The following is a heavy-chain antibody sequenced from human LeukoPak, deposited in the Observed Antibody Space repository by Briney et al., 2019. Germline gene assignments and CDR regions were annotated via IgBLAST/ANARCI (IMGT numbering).Heavy chain of an antibody. CDR3: ARAVDSSGYLPFDY. D-gene: IGHD3-22*01. CDR2: INHTGGT. Sequence: SETLSLTCAVYGESFSGYYWNWIRQPPGKGLEWIGEINHTGGTNYNPSLKSRVTISADTSKNQFSLKLSSVTAADTAVYYCARAVDSSGYLPFDYWGQGTLVTVSS. J-gene: IGHJ4*02. CDR1: GESFSGYY. V-gene: IGHV4-34*01.